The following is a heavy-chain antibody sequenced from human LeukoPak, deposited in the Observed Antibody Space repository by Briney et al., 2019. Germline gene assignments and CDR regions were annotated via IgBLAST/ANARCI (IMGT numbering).Heavy chain of an antibody. Sequence: SSETLSLTCAVSGGSISSYYWSWIRQPPGKGLEWVWYIYYSGSTNYNPSLKSRVTISVDTSKNQFSLKLSSVTAADTAVYYCARDTGGSSPYYFDYWGQGTLVTVSS. CDR3: ARDTGGSSPYYFDY. J-gene: IGHJ4*02. CDR1: GGSISSYY. D-gene: IGHD2-15*01. CDR2: IYYSGST. V-gene: IGHV4-59*01.